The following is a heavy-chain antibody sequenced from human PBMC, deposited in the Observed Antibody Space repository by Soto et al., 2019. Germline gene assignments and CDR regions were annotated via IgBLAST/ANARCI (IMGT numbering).Heavy chain of an antibody. D-gene: IGHD3-10*01. Sequence: RASVKVSCKASGDTFTTYDINWVRQATGHGLEWMGWINPNSGNIGYAQRFQGRVTMTRDTAIRTAYMEVGSLRSDDTAVYYCARGRASGSYYLLDYWGEGTLVSVSS. CDR2: INPNSGNI. J-gene: IGHJ4*02. V-gene: IGHV1-8*01. CDR3: ARGRASGSYYLLDY. CDR1: GDTFTTYD.